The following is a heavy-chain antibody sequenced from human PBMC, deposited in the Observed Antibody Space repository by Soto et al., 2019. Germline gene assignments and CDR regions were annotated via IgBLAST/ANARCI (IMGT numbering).Heavy chain of an antibody. D-gene: IGHD2-2*01. Sequence: GASVKVSCKASGYTFTSYDINWVRQATGQGLEWMGWMNPNSGNTGYAQKFQGRVTMTRNTSISTAYMELSSLRSEDTAVYYCARGGCSSTSCYARAPHAFDIWGQGTMVTVSS. V-gene: IGHV1-8*01. CDR1: GYTFTSYD. CDR3: ARGGCSSTSCYARAPHAFDI. J-gene: IGHJ3*02. CDR2: MNPNSGNT.